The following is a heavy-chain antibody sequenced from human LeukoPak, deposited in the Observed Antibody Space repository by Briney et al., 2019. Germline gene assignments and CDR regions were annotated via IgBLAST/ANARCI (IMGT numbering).Heavy chain of an antibody. Sequence: GGSLRLSCAVSGLIFSSYGMHWVRQAPGKGLEWVAFIRYDGSNKYYADSVKGRFTISRDNAKNSLYLQMHSLRAEDTAVYYCARYSSGWYYYMDVWGKGTTVTVSS. CDR2: IRYDGSNK. CDR1: GLIFSSYG. V-gene: IGHV3-30*02. D-gene: IGHD6-19*01. CDR3: ARYSSGWYYYMDV. J-gene: IGHJ6*03.